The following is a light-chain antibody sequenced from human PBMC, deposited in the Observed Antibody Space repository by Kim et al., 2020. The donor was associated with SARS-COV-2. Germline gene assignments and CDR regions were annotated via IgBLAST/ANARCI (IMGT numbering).Light chain of an antibody. CDR1: SGDVGSNH. J-gene: IGLJ3*02. Sequence: PGPSVTISCTGTSGDVGSNHVSWYQQPPGTAPKLMIYEVSHRPSGVPDRFSGSRSGNTASLTISGLQAEDEADYYCCLYTSSGTWVFGGGTKLTVL. CDR3: CLYTSSGTWV. V-gene: IGLV2-18*01. CDR2: EVS.